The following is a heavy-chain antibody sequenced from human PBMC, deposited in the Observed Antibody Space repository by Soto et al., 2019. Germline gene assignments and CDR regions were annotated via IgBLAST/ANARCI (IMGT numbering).Heavy chain of an antibody. CDR3: AKDPSRGYSYGYYFDY. J-gene: IGHJ4*02. CDR2: ISYDGSNK. CDR1: GFTFSSYG. D-gene: IGHD5-18*01. Sequence: LRLSCAASGFTFSSYGIHWVRQAPGKGLEWVAVISYDGSNKYYADSVKGRFTISRDNSKNTLYLEMNSLRAEDTAVYFCAKDPSRGYSYGYYFDYWGQGTLVTVSS. V-gene: IGHV3-30*18.